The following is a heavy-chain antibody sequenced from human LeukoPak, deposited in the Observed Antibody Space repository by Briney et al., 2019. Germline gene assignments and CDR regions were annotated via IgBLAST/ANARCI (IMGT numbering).Heavy chain of an antibody. D-gene: IGHD6-13*01. V-gene: IGHV3-48*03. CDR2: ISSRGATI. CDR3: ARATFSSSGHSY. J-gene: IGHJ4*01. CDR1: GFTLSYYE. Sequence: GGSLSLSCAASGFTLSYYEMNWVPQAPGQGLEWISYISSRGATIYYADSVKGRFTISRDNAKSSLFLQMNSLRAEDTGVYDCARATFSSSGHSYWGQGTLV.